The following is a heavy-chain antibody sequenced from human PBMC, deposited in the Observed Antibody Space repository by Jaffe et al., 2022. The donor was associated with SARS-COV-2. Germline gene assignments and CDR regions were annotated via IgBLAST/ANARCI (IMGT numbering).Heavy chain of an antibody. CDR3: AKEMYNWNDGGYYGMDV. CDR1: GFTFSSYG. J-gene: IGHJ6*02. V-gene: IGHV3-30*18. D-gene: IGHD1-1*01. CDR2: ISYDGSNK. Sequence: QVQLVESGGGVVQPGRSLRLSCAASGFTFSSYGMHWVRQAPGKGLEWVAVISYDGSNKYYADSVKGRFTISRDNSKNTLYLQMNSLRAEDTAVYYCAKEMYNWNDGGYYGMDVWGQGTTVTVSS.